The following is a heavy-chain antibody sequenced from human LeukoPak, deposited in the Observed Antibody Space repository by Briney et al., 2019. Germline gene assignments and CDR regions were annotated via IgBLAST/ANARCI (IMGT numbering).Heavy chain of an antibody. CDR1: GGSFSGYY. D-gene: IGHD3-9*01. V-gene: IGHV4-34*01. CDR2: INHSGST. Sequence: PSETLSLTCAVYGGSFSGYYWSWIRQPPGKGLEWIGEINHSGSTNYNPSLKSRVTISVDTSKNQFSLKLSSVTAADTAVYYCAREGGLRYFDWLFDYFDYWGQGTLVTVSS. CDR3: AREGGLRYFDWLFDYFDY. J-gene: IGHJ4*02.